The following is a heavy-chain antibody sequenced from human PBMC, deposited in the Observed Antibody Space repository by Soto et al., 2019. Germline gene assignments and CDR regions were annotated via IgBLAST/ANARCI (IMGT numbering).Heavy chain of an antibody. V-gene: IGHV3-30-3*01. CDR2: ISYDGSNK. Sequence: QVQLVESGGGVVQPGRSLRLSCAASGFTFSSYAMHWVRQAPGKGLEWVAVISYDGSNKYYADSVKGRFTISRDNSKNTLYLQMNSLRAEDTAVYYCAREPRLSYFDYWGQGTLVTVSS. J-gene: IGHJ4*02. CDR3: AREPRLSYFDY. CDR1: GFTFSSYA. D-gene: IGHD6-19*01.